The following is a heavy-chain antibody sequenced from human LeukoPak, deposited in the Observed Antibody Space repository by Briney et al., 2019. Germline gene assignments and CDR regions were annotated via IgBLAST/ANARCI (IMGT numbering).Heavy chain of an antibody. CDR2: ICYSGST. CDR3: ARDLYYYDSSAQPSYGMDV. CDR1: GGSIGSSSYC. V-gene: IGHV4-39*02. D-gene: IGHD3-22*01. J-gene: IGHJ6*02. Sequence: SETLSLTCSVSGGSIGSSSYCWGWIRQPPGKGLEWIGTICYSGSTFYNPSLKSRVTLSVDTSKNQFSLKLSSVTAADTAVYYCARDLYYYDSSAQPSYGMDVWGQGTTVTVSS.